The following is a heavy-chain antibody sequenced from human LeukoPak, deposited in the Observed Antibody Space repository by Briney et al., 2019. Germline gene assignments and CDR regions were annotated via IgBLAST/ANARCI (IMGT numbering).Heavy chain of an antibody. CDR2: INPNSGGT. CDR1: GYTFTSYY. Sequence: ASVKVSCKASGYTFTSYYMHWVRQAPGQGLEWMGRINPNSGGTNYAQKFQGRVTMTRDTSISTAYMELSRLRSDDTAVYYCARLDYYDSSGYYISQHWGQGTLVTVSS. CDR3: ARLDYYDSSGYYISQH. V-gene: IGHV1-2*06. J-gene: IGHJ1*01. D-gene: IGHD3-22*01.